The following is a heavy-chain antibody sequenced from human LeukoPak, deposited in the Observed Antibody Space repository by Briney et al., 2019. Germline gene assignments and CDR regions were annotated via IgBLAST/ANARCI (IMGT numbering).Heavy chain of an antibody. D-gene: IGHD5-18*01. CDR3: AKGNLWDTAVDY. V-gene: IGHV3-9*03. J-gene: IGHJ4*02. CDR2: ISWNSGSI. CDR1: GFTFDDYA. Sequence: PGRSLRLSCAASGFTFDDYAMHWVRQAPGKGLEWVSGISWNSGSIGYADSVKGRFTISRDNAKNSLYLQMNSLRAEDMALYYCAKGNLWDTAVDYWGQGTLVTVSS.